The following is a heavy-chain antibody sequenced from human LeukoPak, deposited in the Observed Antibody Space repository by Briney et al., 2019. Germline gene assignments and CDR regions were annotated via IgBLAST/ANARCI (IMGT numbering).Heavy chain of an antibody. CDR2: IIPIFGTA. D-gene: IGHD1-26*01. CDR3: ARGRWVGTTQAYYLDF. Sequence: SVKVPCKASGGTFISYAISWVRQAPGQGLEWMGGIIPIFGTANYAQKFQGRVTITADESTSTAYMELSSLRSEDTAVYYCARGRWVGTTQAYYLDFWGQGTLVTVSS. V-gene: IGHV1-69*13. CDR1: GGTFISYA. J-gene: IGHJ4*02.